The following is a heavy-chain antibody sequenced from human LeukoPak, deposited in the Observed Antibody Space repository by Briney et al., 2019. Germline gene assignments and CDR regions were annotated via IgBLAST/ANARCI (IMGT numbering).Heavy chain of an antibody. J-gene: IGHJ6*04. V-gene: IGHV3-48*03. CDR3: ARVGGYYYYGMDV. CDR2: ISTSGSTI. Sequence: GGSLRLSCAASGFTFSSYEMNWVRHAPGKGLEWVSYISTSGSTIYYADSVKGRFTISRDNAKNSLYLQMSSLRAEDTAVYYCARVGGYYYYGMDVWGKGTTVTVSS. CDR1: GFTFSSYE. D-gene: IGHD3-16*01.